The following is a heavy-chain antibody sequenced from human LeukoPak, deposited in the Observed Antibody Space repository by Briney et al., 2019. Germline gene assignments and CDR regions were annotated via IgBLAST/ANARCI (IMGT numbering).Heavy chain of an antibody. CDR2: IYTSGST. CDR1: GGSTSSGSYY. J-gene: IGHJ5*02. Sequence: PSETLSLTCTVSGGSTSSGSYYWSWIRQPAGKGLEWIGRIYTSGSTNYNPSLKSRVTISVDTSKNQFSLKLSSVTAADTAVYYCARDIWFGETVRNWFDPWGQGTLVTVSS. D-gene: IGHD3-10*01. V-gene: IGHV4-61*02. CDR3: ARDIWFGETVRNWFDP.